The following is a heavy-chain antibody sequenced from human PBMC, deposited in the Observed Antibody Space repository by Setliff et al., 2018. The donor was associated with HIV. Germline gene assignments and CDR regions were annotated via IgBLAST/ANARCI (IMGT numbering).Heavy chain of an antibody. J-gene: IGHJ4*02. CDR2: ISWNGGET. CDR1: GFIFDHYA. CDR3: GRERTGFYIEE. D-gene: IGHD1-1*01. V-gene: IGHV3-43D*03. Sequence: GESPKISCATSGFIFDHYAMYWVRQRPGKGLEWVSLISWNGGETFYADSVRGRFTISKDSSKGSLYLQMNSLRVEDTALYYCGRERTGFYIEEWGQGTMVTVSS.